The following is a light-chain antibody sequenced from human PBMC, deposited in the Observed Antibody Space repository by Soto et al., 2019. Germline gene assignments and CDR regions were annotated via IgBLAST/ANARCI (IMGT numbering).Light chain of an antibody. CDR3: QHRKNYPLT. CDR1: QGSSSY. V-gene: IGKV1-9*01. CDR2: AAS. J-gene: IGKJ4*01. Sequence: DIQMTKTPSSLSLHVDYRGIITCPASQGSSSYLAWFQQKPGRAPKLLVYAASTWQSGVPSRFSGSGSGTEFTLTISCLQPEDFAPYYCQHRKNYPLTFGGGTKVDIK.